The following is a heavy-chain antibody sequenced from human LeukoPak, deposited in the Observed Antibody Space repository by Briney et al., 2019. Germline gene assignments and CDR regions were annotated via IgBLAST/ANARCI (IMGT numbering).Heavy chain of an antibody. CDR2: MNPNSGDT. D-gene: IGHD2/OR15-2a*01. CDR1: GYTFTSYD. J-gene: IGHJ6*03. Sequence: ASVKVSCKASGYTFTSYDINWVRQAPGQGLEWVGWMNPNSGDTGYTQKVQGRVTFTRNTSTSTAYMELWSLRLEDTAVYYCARVSSTYYYYMDAWGKGTTVTVSS. V-gene: IGHV1-8*01. CDR3: ARVSSTYYYYMDA.